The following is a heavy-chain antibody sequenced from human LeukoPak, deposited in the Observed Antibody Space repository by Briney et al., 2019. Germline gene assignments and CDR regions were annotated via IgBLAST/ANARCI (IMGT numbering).Heavy chain of an antibody. CDR1: GGSFSGYY. CDR2: INHSGST. J-gene: IGHJ4*02. V-gene: IGHV4-34*01. CDR3: ARGWGYYSYEPFDY. D-gene: IGHD1-26*01. Sequence: SETLSLTCAVYGGSFSGYYWSWIRQPPGKGLERIGEINHSGSTNYNPSLKSRVTISVDTSKNQFSLKLSSVTAADTAVYYCARGWGYYSYEPFDYWGQGTLVTVSS.